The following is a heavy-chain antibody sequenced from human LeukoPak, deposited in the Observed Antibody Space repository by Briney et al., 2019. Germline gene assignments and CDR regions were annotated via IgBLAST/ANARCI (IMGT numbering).Heavy chain of an antibody. CDR3: ARGFMAVAGTYYYYYGMDV. J-gene: IGHJ6*02. D-gene: IGHD6-19*01. V-gene: IGHV4-34*01. CDR1: GGSFSGYY. CDR2: INHSGST. Sequence: SETLSLTCAVYGGSFSGYYWSWIRQPPGKGLEWIGEINHSGSTNYNPSLKSRVTISVDASKNQFSLKLSSVTAADTAVYYCARGFMAVAGTYYYYYGMDVWGQGTTVTVSS.